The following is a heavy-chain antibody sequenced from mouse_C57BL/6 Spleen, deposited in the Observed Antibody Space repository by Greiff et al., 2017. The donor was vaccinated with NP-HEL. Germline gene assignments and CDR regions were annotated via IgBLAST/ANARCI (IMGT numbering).Heavy chain of an antibody. V-gene: IGHV5-6*01. CDR2: ISSGGSYT. CDR3: ARHYGNGDAMDY. D-gene: IGHD2-1*01. J-gene: IGHJ4*01. Sequence: EVKVVESGGDLVKPGGSLKLSCAASGFTFSSYGMSWVRQTPDKRLEWVATISSGGSYTYYPDSVKGRFTISRDNAKNTLYLQMSSLKSEDTAMYYCARHYGNGDAMDYWGQGTSVTVSS. CDR1: GFTFSSYG.